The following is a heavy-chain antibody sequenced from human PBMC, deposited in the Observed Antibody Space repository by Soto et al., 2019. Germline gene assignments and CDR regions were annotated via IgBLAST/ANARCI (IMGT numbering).Heavy chain of an antibody. CDR3: ARGAVAGRYYYYYMDV. V-gene: IGHV3-48*01. Sequence: GGSLRLSCAASGFTFSSYSMNWVRQAPGKGLEWVSYISSSSSTYYANSVKGRFTISRDNSKNTLYLQMGSLRAEDMAVYYCARGAVAGRYYYYYMDVWGKGTTVTVSS. CDR2: ISSSSST. CDR1: GFTFSSYS. J-gene: IGHJ6*03. D-gene: IGHD6-19*01.